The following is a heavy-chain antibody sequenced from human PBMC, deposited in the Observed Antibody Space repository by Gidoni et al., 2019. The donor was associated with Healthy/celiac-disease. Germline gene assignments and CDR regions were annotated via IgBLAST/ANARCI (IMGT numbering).Heavy chain of an antibody. J-gene: IGHJ6*02. CDR2: INPSGGST. V-gene: IGHV1-46*01. Sequence: QVQLVQSGAEVKKPGASVKVSCKASGYTFTSYYMHRVRQAPGQGLEWMGIINPSGGSTSYAQKFQGRVTMTRDTSTSTVYMELSSLRSEDTAVYYCASGVWNPWVYYGMDVWGQGTTVTVSS. CDR3: ASGVWNPWVYYGMDV. CDR1: GYTFTSYY. D-gene: IGHD1-1*01.